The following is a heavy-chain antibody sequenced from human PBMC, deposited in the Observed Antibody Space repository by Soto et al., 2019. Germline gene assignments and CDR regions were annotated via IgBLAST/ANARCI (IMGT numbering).Heavy chain of an antibody. CDR2: ISHSGST. V-gene: IGHV4-4*02. D-gene: IGHD3-3*02. Sequence: SLTCAVSFDSINIRHWLNWVRQPPGKGLEWIGQISHSGSTNYNPSLTSRVTISVDKSKNHFSLKVTSVTAADTAVYYCAARHFWSGPWTDRRLDDWGQGTLVTVSS. CDR1: FDSINIRHW. J-gene: IGHJ4*02. CDR3: AARHFWSGPWTDRRLDD.